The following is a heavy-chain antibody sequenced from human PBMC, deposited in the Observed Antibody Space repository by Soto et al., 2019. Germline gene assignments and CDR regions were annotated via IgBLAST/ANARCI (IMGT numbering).Heavy chain of an antibody. CDR3: TRGPYGTGGDYYYGMDV. V-gene: IGHV3-53*04. Sequence: EVQLVESGGGLVQPGGSLRLSCAVSGLTVSSNYMSWVRQAPGEGLEWVSVIYSGGSTFYADSVKGRFTTSRDSSKNTLYLQMNSLRAEDTAVYYCTRGPYGTGGDYYYGMDVWGQGTTVTVSS. J-gene: IGHJ6*02. D-gene: IGHD3-10*01. CDR2: IYSGGST. CDR1: GLTVSSNY.